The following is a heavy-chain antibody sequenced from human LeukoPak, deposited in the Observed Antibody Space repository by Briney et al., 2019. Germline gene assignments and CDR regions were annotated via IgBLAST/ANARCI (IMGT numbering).Heavy chain of an antibody. J-gene: IGHJ4*02. D-gene: IGHD3-16*02. Sequence: PSETLSLTCAVYGGSFSGYYWSWIRQPPGKGLEWIGEINHSGSTNYNPSLKSRVTISVDTSMNQFSLKLSSVTAADTAVYYCARGGANYDYVWGSYRPTYYFDYWGQGTVVTVSS. CDR2: INHSGST. V-gene: IGHV4-34*01. CDR3: ARGGANYDYVWGSYRPTYYFDY. CDR1: GGSFSGYY.